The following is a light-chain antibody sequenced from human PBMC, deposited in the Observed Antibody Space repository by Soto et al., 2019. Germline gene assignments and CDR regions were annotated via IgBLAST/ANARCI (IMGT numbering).Light chain of an antibody. CDR1: QSVSSY. Sequence: EIVLTQSPATLSLSPGERATLSCRASQSVSSYLAWYQQKPGQAPRLLIYDASNRATGIPARFSGSGSGTDFTLTISSLEPEDFAVYYCKQRSNWPPYTFGQWTKLEIK. CDR2: DAS. CDR3: KQRSNWPPYT. V-gene: IGKV3-11*01. J-gene: IGKJ2*01.